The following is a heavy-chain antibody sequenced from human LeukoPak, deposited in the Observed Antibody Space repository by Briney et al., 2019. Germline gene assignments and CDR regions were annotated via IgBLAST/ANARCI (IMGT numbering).Heavy chain of an antibody. J-gene: IGHJ3*02. V-gene: IGHV3-21*01. CDR2: ISSSSSYI. Sequence: PGGSLRLSCAASGFTFSSYSMNWVRQAPGEGLEWVSSISSSSSYIYYADSVKGRFTISRDNAKNSLYLQMNSLRAEDTAVYYCSADYDSSGYRGAFDIWGQGTMVTVSS. D-gene: IGHD3-22*01. CDR1: GFTFSSYS. CDR3: SADYDSSGYRGAFDI.